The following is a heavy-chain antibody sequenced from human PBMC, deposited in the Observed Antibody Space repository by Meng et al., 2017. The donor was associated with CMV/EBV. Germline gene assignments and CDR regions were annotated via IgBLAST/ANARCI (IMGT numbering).Heavy chain of an antibody. CDR2: ISGSGGST. J-gene: IGHJ5*02. V-gene: IGHV3-23*01. Sequence: ETLSLTCAASGFTFSSYAMSWVRQAPGKGLEWVSAISGSGGSTYYADSVKGRFTISRDNSKNTLYLQMNSLRAEDTAVYYCAKDWDTAMEFDPWGQGTLVTVSS. CDR1: GFTFSSYA. D-gene: IGHD5-18*01. CDR3: AKDWDTAMEFDP.